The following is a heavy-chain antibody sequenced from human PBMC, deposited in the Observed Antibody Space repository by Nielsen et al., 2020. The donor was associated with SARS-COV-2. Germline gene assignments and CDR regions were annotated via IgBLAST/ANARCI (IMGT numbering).Heavy chain of an antibody. V-gene: IGHV3-23*01. D-gene: IGHD4-17*01. J-gene: IGHJ4*02. CDR3: AKNRRDYGDYGDFDY. CDR2: IRGSGSKT. Sequence: GESLKISCAGSGFTFSSYAMSWVRQAPGKGLEWVSGIRGSGSKTYYADSVKGRFTVSRDNSKNTLYLQMNSLRVEDTAVYYCAKNRRDYGDYGDFDYWGQGILVTVAS. CDR1: GFTFSSYA.